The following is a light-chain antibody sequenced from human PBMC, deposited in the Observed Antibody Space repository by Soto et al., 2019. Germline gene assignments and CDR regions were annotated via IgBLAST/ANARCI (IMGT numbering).Light chain of an antibody. Sequence: DIQMTQSPSSLSASVGDSVTITCRASQGITSYLAWYQQKPGTAPKLLIYGASTLQSGVPSRFSGSRSGTDYTLTIGSLQPEDFATYYCQQLNGSPWTFGQGTKVDIK. CDR2: GAS. J-gene: IGKJ1*01. CDR1: QGITSY. CDR3: QQLNGSPWT. V-gene: IGKV1-9*01.